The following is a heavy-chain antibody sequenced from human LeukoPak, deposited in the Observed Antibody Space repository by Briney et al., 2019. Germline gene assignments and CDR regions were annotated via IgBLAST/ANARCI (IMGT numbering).Heavy chain of an antibody. J-gene: IGHJ5*02. Sequence: SETLSLTCTVSGGSISSGGYYWSWIRQPPGKGLEWIGYIYYSGSTNYNPSLKSRVTISVDTSKNQFSLKLSSVTAADTAVYYCARALSGANWFDPWGQGTLVTVSS. CDR3: ARALSGANWFDP. CDR2: IYYSGST. V-gene: IGHV4-61*08. CDR1: GGSISSGGYY.